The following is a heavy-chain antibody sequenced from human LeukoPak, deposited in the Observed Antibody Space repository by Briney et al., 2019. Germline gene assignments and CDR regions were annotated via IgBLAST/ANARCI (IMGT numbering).Heavy chain of an antibody. V-gene: IGHV3-20*04. D-gene: IGHD6-19*01. CDR2: INWNGGST. J-gene: IGHJ4*02. Sequence: PGGSLRLSXAASGFTFEEHGMSWVRQAPGKGLEWVSGINWNGGSTGYGESAKGRFTISRDNAKNSLYLQMNSLRAEDTALYYCAGGDSSGWYFDYWGQGILVTVSS. CDR1: GFTFEEHG. CDR3: AGGDSSGWYFDY.